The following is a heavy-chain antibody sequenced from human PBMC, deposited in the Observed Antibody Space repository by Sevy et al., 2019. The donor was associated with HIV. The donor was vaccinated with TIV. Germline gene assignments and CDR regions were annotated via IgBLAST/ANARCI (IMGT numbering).Heavy chain of an antibody. V-gene: IGHV3-48*03. CDR2: ISSSGSSI. D-gene: IGHD2-2*03. CDR3: TRNGGHLDNGFDP. CDR1: GFTFSSYD. J-gene: IGHJ5*02. Sequence: GGYLRLSCTASGFTFSSYDMNWVRQAPGKGLEWVSKISSSGSSIYYADSVKGRFTISIDNAKNSLNLQMNSLRVEDTAVYYCTRNGGHLDNGFDPWGQGTLVTVSS.